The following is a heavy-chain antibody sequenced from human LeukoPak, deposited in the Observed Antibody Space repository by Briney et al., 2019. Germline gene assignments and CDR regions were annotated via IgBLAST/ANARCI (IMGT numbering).Heavy chain of an antibody. Sequence: GGSLRLSCAASGFTFDDYAMHWVRQAPGKGLEWVSGITWNSGDIVYGDSVKGRFTITRDNAKNSLYLQMNNLRGEDTAFYYCAADRDGYNYSLDYWGQGTLVTVSS. J-gene: IGHJ4*02. V-gene: IGHV3-9*01. CDR2: ITWNSGDI. D-gene: IGHD5-24*01. CDR1: GFTFDDYA. CDR3: AADRDGYNYSLDY.